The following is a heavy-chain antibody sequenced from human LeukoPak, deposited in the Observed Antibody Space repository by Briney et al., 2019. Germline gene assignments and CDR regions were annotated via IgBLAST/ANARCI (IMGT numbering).Heavy chain of an antibody. Sequence: SETLSLTCTVSGGSISSGGYYWSWIRQPAGKGLEWIGRIYTSGSTNYNPSLKSRVTISVDTSKNQFSLKLSSVTAADTAVYYCARGTEWYYFDYWGQGTLVTVSS. CDR1: GGSISSGGYY. V-gene: IGHV4-61*02. CDR2: IYTSGST. CDR3: ARGTEWYYFDY. D-gene: IGHD3-3*01. J-gene: IGHJ4*02.